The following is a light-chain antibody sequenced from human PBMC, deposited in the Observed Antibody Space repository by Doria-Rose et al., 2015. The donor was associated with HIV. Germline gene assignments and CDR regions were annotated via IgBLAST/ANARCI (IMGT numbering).Light chain of an antibody. CDR3: QQYGTSRGT. CDR2: DAS. CDR1: QRVKSSY. J-gene: IGKJ5*01. V-gene: IGKV3-20*01. Sequence: TQSPGTLSLSPVERATLSCRASQRVKSSYLAWYQLKPGQDPRLLIYDASTRATGIPDRFSGSGSGTDFTLTISRLEPEDVAVYYCQQYGTSRGTFGQGTRLEIK.